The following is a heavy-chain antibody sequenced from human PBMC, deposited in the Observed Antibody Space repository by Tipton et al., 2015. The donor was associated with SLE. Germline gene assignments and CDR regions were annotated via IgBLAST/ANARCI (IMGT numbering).Heavy chain of an antibody. Sequence: TLSLTCTVSGGSISSSSYYWGWIRQPPGKGLEWIGSIYYSGSTYYNPSLKSRVTISVDTSKNQFSLKLSSVTAADTAVYYCASSYTSGWYAPDYFQLWGQGTLVTVSS. CDR3: ASSYTSGWYAPDYFQL. J-gene: IGHJ1*01. D-gene: IGHD6-19*01. V-gene: IGHV4-39*01. CDR2: IYYSGST. CDR1: GGSISSSSYY.